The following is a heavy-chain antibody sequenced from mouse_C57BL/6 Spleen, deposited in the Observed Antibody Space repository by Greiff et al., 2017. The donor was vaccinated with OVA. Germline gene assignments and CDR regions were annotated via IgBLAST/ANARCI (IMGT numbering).Heavy chain of an antibody. CDR2: ISSGSSTI. Sequence: EVKLVESGGGLVKPGGSLKLSCAASGFTFSDYGMHWVRQAPEKGLERVAYISSGSSTIYYADTVKGRFTISRDNAKNTLFLQMTSLRSEDTAMYYCARDGRWFLAWFAYWGQGTLVTVSA. D-gene: IGHD2-3*01. V-gene: IGHV5-17*01. CDR1: GFTFSDYG. CDR3: ARDGRWFLAWFAY. J-gene: IGHJ3*01.